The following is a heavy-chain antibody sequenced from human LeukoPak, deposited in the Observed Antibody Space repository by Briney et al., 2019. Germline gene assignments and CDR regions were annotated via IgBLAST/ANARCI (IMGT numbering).Heavy chain of an antibody. V-gene: IGHV4-59*11. D-gene: IGHD1-14*01. CDR3: ASTGPSSHRGAFDI. Sequence: SETLSLTCTVSGGSISSHYWSWIRQPPGKGLEWIGYIYYSGSTNYNPSLKSRVTISVDTSKNQFSLKLSSVTAADTAVYYCASTGPSSHRGAFDIWDQGTMVTVSS. J-gene: IGHJ3*02. CDR1: GGSISSHY. CDR2: IYYSGST.